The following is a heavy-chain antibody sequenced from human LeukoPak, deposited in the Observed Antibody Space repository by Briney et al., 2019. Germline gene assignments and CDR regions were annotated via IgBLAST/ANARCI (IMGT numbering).Heavy chain of an antibody. J-gene: IGHJ3*02. D-gene: IGHD1-26*01. CDR2: ISSSSSTI. CDR3: AREESGSYWGTRAFDI. V-gene: IGHV3-48*04. Sequence: GGSLRLSCAASGFTFSSYSMNWVRQAPGKGLEWVSYISSSSSTIYYADSVKGRFTISRDNAKNSLYLQMNSLRAEDTAVYYCAREESGSYWGTRAFDIWGQGTMVTVSS. CDR1: GFTFSSYS.